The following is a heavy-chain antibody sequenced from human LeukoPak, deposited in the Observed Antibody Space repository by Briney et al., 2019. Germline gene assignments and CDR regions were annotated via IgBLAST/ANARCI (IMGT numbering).Heavy chain of an antibody. CDR2: IGESDGRT. CDR1: GFTVTTLA. Sequence: GGSLRFSCAASGFTVTTLAMTWVRQAPGKGLEWVSVIGESDGRTYYADSVKGRFTISRDESKNTLYLQMNSLRAEDTAVYYCAKGPTDSCWEKLHDWGQGTLVTVSS. CDR3: AKGPTDSCWEKLHD. D-gene: IGHD1-26*01. J-gene: IGHJ4*02. V-gene: IGHV3-23*01.